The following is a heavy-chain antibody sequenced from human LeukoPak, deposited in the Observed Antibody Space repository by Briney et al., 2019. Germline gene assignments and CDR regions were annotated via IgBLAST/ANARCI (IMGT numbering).Heavy chain of an antibody. Sequence: GSLQLSCAASRFSFSNYWMHWVRPAPGKGLVWVSRVKSDGSNPSYADSVKGRFTISRDNAENMLYLQMNTLGAEDTAVYYCARDIVSGSGSFDYWGQGTLVTVSS. CDR3: ARDIVSGSGSFDY. CDR1: RFSFSNYW. J-gene: IGHJ4*02. V-gene: IGHV3-74*01. CDR2: VKSDGSNP. D-gene: IGHD3-10*01.